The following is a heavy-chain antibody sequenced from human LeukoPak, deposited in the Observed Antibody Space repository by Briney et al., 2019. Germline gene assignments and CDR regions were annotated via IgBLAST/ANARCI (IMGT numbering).Heavy chain of an antibody. Sequence: GGPLRLSCAASGFTFSNAWMSWVRQAPGKGLEWVGRIKSKTDGGTTDYAAPVKGRFTISRDDSKNTLYLQMNSLKTEDTAVYYCTTDLHSSSSSSSFDYWGQGTLVTVSS. D-gene: IGHD6-6*01. CDR3: TTDLHSSSSSSSFDY. CDR1: GFTFSNAW. CDR2: IKSKTDGGTT. J-gene: IGHJ4*02. V-gene: IGHV3-15*01.